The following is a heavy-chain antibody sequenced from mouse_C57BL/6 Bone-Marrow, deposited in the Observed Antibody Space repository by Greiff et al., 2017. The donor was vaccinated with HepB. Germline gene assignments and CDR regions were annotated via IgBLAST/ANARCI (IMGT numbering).Heavy chain of an antibody. J-gene: IGHJ1*03. CDR3: ARHFMVTTGDWYFDV. CDR2: INSDGGST. D-gene: IGHD2-2*01. Sequence: EVKLMESGGGLVQPGESLKLSCESNEYEFPSHDMSWVRKTPEKRLELVAAINSDGGSTYYPDTMERRFIISRDNTKKTLYLQMSSLRSEDTALYYCARHFMVTTGDWYFDVWGTGTTVTVSS. CDR1: EYEFPSHD. V-gene: IGHV5-2*01.